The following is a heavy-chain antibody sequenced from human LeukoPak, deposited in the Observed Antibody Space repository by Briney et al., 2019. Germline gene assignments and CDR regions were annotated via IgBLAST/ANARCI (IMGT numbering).Heavy chain of an antibody. CDR1: GYSFTTYN. Sequence: ASVKVSCKASGYSFTTYNMRWVRQAPGQGLEWMGIIKPSGSSTSYAQKFQDRVTMTRDTSTSTVYMELSSLRSEDTAVYYCARVHYSDCYFDYWGQGTLVTVSS. D-gene: IGHD4-11*01. CDR2: IKPSGSST. V-gene: IGHV1-46*01. CDR3: ARVHYSDCYFDY. J-gene: IGHJ4*02.